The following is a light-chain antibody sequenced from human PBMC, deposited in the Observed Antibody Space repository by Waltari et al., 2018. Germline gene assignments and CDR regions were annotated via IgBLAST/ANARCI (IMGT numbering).Light chain of an antibody. CDR1: SGHTNNA. J-gene: IGLJ3*02. V-gene: IGLV4-69*01. CDR3: QTWGSGIWV. Sequence: QLVLTQLPSASASPGASAKLTCTLSSGHTNNAVAWHQQQPDKGPRYLLKLNTDGSNIRGDGFPDRFSGSSSGARRFLIISSLQFDDEADDYCQTWGSGIWVFGGGTRLTVL. CDR2: LNTDGSN.